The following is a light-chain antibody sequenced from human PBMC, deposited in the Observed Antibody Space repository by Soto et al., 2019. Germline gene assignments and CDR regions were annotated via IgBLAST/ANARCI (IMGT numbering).Light chain of an antibody. CDR1: QTIGTW. V-gene: IGKV1-5*03. CDR2: KAS. Sequence: DIQMTQSPSTLSASVGDRVTITCRASQTIGTWLAWYQQKPAKAPKLLIYKASTLESGVPSRFSGSGSGTEFTLTISSLQADDSATYYCQQYNDYSTFGGGTKVDIK. J-gene: IGKJ4*01. CDR3: QQYNDYST.